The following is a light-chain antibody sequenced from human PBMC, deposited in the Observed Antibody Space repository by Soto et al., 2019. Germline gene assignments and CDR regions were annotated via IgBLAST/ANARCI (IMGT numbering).Light chain of an antibody. CDR2: GNS. V-gene: IGLV1-40*01. J-gene: IGLJ1*01. Sequence: QSVLTQPPSVSGAPGQSVTISCTGSSCNIGAGYDVHWYQQLPGTAPKLLLYGNSNRPSGVPDRFSGSKSGTTASLAITGLQAEDEADYYCQSYDTSLSYVFGTGTKLTVL. CDR1: SCNIGAGYD. CDR3: QSYDTSLSYV.